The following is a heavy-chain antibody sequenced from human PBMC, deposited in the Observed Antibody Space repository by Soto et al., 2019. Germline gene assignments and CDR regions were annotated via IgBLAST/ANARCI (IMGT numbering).Heavy chain of an antibody. Sequence: QVQLVQSGVEVRRPGSSVRFSCKASGDTFKNCVISWVRQAPGQGLEWMGGIIPLFGTTDFAQRFQGRLTITTDESTTTAYMELSRLRSEDTATYYCAAELGFGKLSVVWGQGTTVIVSS. J-gene: IGHJ6*02. D-gene: IGHD3-10*01. CDR3: AAELGFGKLSVV. V-gene: IGHV1-69*01. CDR2: IIPLFGTT. CDR1: GDTFKNCV.